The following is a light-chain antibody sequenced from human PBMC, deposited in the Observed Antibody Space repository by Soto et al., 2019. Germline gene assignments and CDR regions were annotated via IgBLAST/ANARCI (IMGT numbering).Light chain of an antibody. V-gene: IGLV2-14*01. Sequence: QSALTQPASASGSPGQSITISCTGTSSDVGAYNYVSWYQQHPGKVPKLMLYEVSNRPSGVSNRFSGSKSGNTASLTISGLQAEDEADYYCSSYTSSIPLVFGGGTKLTVL. CDR1: SSDVGAYNY. J-gene: IGLJ3*02. CDR2: EVS. CDR3: SSYTSSIPLV.